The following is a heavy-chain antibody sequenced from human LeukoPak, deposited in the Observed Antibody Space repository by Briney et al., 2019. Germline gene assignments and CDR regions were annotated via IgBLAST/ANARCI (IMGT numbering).Heavy chain of an antibody. D-gene: IGHD7-27*01. CDR3: ARGQVTGPYWYFDL. CDR1: GFSFSDHF. J-gene: IGHJ2*01. V-gene: IGHV3-72*01. CDR2: TRKKTNSYTT. Sequence: GGSLRLSCAASGFSFSDHFMDWVRRAPGKGLEWVGRTRKKTNSYTTEYAASVKGRFTISRDDSKNSLYLQMNSLKTEDTAVYYCARGQVTGPYWYFDLWGRGTLVTVSS.